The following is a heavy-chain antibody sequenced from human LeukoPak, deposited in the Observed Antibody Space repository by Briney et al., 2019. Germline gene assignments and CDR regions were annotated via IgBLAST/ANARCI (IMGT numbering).Heavy chain of an antibody. CDR1: GFSLSTSGVG. J-gene: IGHJ4*02. Sequence: ESGPTLVKPTQTLTLTCTFSGFSLSTSGVGVGWIRQPPGKALEWLALIYWTDDKLYSPSLKSRLTITKDTSKNQGVLTVTNMDPVDTATYYCARMYYYDSSGYFDYWGQGTLVTVSS. CDR2: IYWTDDK. D-gene: IGHD3-22*01. CDR3: ARMYYYDSSGYFDY. V-gene: IGHV2-5*01.